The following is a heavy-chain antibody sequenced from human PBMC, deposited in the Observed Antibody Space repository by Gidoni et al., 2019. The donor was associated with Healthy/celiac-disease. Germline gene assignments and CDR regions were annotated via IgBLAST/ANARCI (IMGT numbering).Heavy chain of an antibody. V-gene: IGHV4-31*03. CDR3: ARGNWNDVTNFDY. CDR1: GGSISSGGYY. CDR2: IYSSGST. Sequence: QVQLQESGPGLVKPSQTLSLTCTVSGGSISSGGYYWSWIRQHPGKGLEWIGYIYSSGSTYYNPSLKSRVTISVDTSKNQFSLKLSSVTAADTAVYYCARGNWNDVTNFDYWGQGTLVTVSS. J-gene: IGHJ4*02. D-gene: IGHD1-1*01.